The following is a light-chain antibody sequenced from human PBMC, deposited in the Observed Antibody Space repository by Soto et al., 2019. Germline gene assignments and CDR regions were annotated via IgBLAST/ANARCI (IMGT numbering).Light chain of an antibody. CDR1: QSVSSS. V-gene: IGKV3-11*01. CDR3: QQRSNWPGT. Sequence: SVLTQSPATLSLSPCEIATLSCRSIQSVSSSLAWYQQKPGQAPSLLIYDASNRATGIPVRFSGSGSGTDFTLTISSLDPEDFAVYYCQQRSNWPGTFGQGTKVDIK. CDR2: DAS. J-gene: IGKJ1*01.